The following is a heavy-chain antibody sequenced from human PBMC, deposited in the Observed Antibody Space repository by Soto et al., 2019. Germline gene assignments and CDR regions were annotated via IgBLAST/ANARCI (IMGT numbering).Heavy chain of an antibody. CDR1: GFSFGTYG. CDR2: MSSNGRNK. CDR3: ARLEGTYNYVSSGTFDAFDI. V-gene: IGHV3-30*19. J-gene: IGHJ3*02. Sequence: QVQLVESGGGVVQPGRSLRLSCAASGFSFGTYGMHWVRQAPGKGPEWVAIMSSNGRNKYYADSVKGRFTISRDNPKNTLYLQMSSLRTDDTSVYYCARLEGTYNYVSSGTFDAFDIWGQGTLVTVSS. D-gene: IGHD3-22*01.